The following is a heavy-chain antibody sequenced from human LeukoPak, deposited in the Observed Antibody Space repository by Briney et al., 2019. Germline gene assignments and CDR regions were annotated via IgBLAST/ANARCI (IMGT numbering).Heavy chain of an antibody. CDR3: ARKRYNWNDVVEYNWFDP. CDR1: GYTFTSYA. V-gene: IGHV7-4-1*02. CDR2: INTNTGNP. D-gene: IGHD1-1*01. J-gene: IGHJ5*02. Sequence: ASVKVSCKAPGYTFTSYAMNWVRQDPGQGLEWMGWINTNTGNPTYAQGFTGRFVFSLDTSVSTAYLQISSLKAEDTAVYYCARKRYNWNDVVEYNWFDPWGQGTLVTVSS.